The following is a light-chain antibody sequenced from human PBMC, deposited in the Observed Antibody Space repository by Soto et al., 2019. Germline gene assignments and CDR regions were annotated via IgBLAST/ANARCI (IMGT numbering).Light chain of an antibody. CDR1: QSISKW. CDR3: QQYSTFPRT. Sequence: DIQMTQSPSTLSASVVDRVVITFRASQSISKWLAWYQQKPGRAPNFLIYDASTLESGVPSRFSGSGSGTEFTLTITNLQPDDFATFYCQQYSTFPRTLGQGTKVDI. CDR2: DAS. V-gene: IGKV1-5*01. J-gene: IGKJ1*01.